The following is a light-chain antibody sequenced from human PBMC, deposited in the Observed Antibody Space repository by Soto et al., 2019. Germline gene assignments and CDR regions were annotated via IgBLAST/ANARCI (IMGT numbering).Light chain of an antibody. CDR2: DVS. Sequence: EIVLTQFPATLSLSPGERATLSCRASQSVSSYLAWYQQKPGQAPRLLIYDVSTRATVIPARFSGSGSGTDFTLTISRLEPDDFAVYYCQQYGSSSTFGQGTRLEIK. CDR3: QQYGSSST. CDR1: QSVSSY. J-gene: IGKJ5*01. V-gene: IGKV3-11*01.